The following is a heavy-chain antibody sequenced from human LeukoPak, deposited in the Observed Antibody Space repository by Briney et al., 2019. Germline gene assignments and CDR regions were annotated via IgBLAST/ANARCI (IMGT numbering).Heavy chain of an antibody. CDR2: TKPDGTAE. D-gene: IGHD2-15*01. CDR1: GVTFRNYW. CDR3: ARDGGLHTNFDY. J-gene: IGHJ4*02. V-gene: IGHV3-7*01. Sequence: PGGSLRLSCAASGVTFRNYWMGWVRQAPGKGLEWVANTKPDGTAEYYADSVRGRFTTSRDNANNFLYLQMNSLRGEDTAVYYCARDGGLHTNFDYWGQGTLVTVSS.